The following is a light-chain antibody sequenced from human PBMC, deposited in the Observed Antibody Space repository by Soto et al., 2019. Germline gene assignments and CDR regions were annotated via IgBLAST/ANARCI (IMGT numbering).Light chain of an antibody. CDR2: DVS. CDR1: STDVGGFNF. J-gene: IGLJ1*01. Sequence: QSALTQPASVSGSPGQSITISCTRTSTDVGGFNFVSWYQHHPGKAPQLIIYDVSYRPSGISDRFSGSKSGNTASLTISGLQAEDEADYFCSSYSISTAYLFGTGTKV. CDR3: SSYSISTAYL. V-gene: IGLV2-14*01.